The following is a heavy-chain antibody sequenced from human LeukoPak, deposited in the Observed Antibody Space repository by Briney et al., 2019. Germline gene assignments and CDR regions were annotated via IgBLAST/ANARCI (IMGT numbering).Heavy chain of an antibody. V-gene: IGHV3-33*01. D-gene: IGHD3-9*01. CDR3: ARRGEILAGYYHFDY. CDR2: IWYDGSNK. Sequence: GGSLRLSCAASGFPFSSYGMHWVRQAPGKGREWVAVIWYDGSNKYYADSVKGRFTISRGNSKNTLYLQMNSLRADDTAVYYCARRGEILAGYYHFDYWGQGTLVTVSS. J-gene: IGHJ4*02. CDR1: GFPFSSYG.